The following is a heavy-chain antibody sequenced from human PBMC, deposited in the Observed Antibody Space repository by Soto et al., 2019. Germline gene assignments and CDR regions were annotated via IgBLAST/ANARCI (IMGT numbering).Heavy chain of an antibody. V-gene: IGHV3-9*01. Sequence: EVQLVESGGGLVQPGRSLRLSCAASGFTFDDYAMHWVRQAPGKGLEWVSGISWNSGSIGYADSVKGRFTISRDNAKNSLYLQMDSLRAEDTALYYCVKEVPAAAIAPKAGAFDIWGQGTMVTVSS. J-gene: IGHJ3*02. CDR3: VKEVPAAAIAPKAGAFDI. CDR1: GFTFDDYA. CDR2: ISWNSGSI. D-gene: IGHD2-2*01.